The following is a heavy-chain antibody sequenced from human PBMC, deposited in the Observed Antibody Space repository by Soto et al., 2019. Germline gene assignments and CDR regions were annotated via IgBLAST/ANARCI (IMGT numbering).Heavy chain of an antibody. D-gene: IGHD1-20*01. CDR3: VYQSAVFGRWH. CDR1: VMYFPHAY. J-gene: IGHJ4*02. V-gene: IGHV3-15*07. Sequence: DVRLVESAGGLVRPGGSLRLSGEVSVMYFPHAYMNWVRQAPGKGLEWVGRVYGGGGTGREHAGPVRDRVSITRADSNNTIYLQMDRLRIVDTAIYFCVYQSAVFGRWHWGRVALVGVSS. CDR2: VYGGGGTGR.